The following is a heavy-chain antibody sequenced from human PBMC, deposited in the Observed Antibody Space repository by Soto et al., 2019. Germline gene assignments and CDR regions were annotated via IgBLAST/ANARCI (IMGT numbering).Heavy chain of an antibody. J-gene: IGHJ3*02. V-gene: IGHV4-59*01. D-gene: IGHD6-19*01. CDR1: GGSLSTYY. Sequence: SETLSLTCSVSGGSLSTYYWTWIRQPPGKGLEYIGYIYRSESTNYNPSLESRATISGDTSKNHFSPKLRSVIAADTAMYYCARAVAGTRDAFDIWGQGTMVTVSS. CDR2: IYRSEST. CDR3: ARAVAGTRDAFDI.